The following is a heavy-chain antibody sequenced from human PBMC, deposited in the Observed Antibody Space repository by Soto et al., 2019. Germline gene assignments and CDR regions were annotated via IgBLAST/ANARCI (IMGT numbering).Heavy chain of an antibody. CDR2: SSGYDGRT. V-gene: IGHV1-18*01. D-gene: IGHD1-26*01. CDR3: ARDWEDIRHINCSDP. CDR1: GYTLINYG. J-gene: IGHJ5*02. Sequence: QLVQSGVEVKKPGASVRVSCKASGYTLINYGISWVRQAPGQGLEWMGWSSGYDGRTNYAQRIKGRVTMTTATTTNTAYMELTSLTSDDTAVYYSARDWEDIRHINCSDPRGQGTLVTVSS.